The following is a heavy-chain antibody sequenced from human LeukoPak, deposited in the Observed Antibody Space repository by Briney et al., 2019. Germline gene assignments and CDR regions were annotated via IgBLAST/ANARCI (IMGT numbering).Heavy chain of an antibody. CDR1: GYTFTGYY. V-gene: IGHV1-2*02. CDR3: ARDLEYYDILTGYYRYYFDY. D-gene: IGHD3-9*01. Sequence: GASVKVSCKASGYTFTGYYMHWVRQAPGQGLEWMGWINPNSGGTNYAQKFQGRVTMTRDTSISTAYMELSRLRSDDTAVYYCARDLEYYDILTGYYRYYFDYWGQGTLVTVS. CDR2: INPNSGGT. J-gene: IGHJ4*02.